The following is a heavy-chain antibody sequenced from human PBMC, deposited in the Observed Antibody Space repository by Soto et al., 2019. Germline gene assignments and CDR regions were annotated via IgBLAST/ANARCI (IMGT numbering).Heavy chain of an antibody. D-gene: IGHD6-19*01. CDR2: ISSSGDRT. J-gene: IGHJ4*02. Sequence: EVQVLESGGGLVQPGGSLRLSCAASGFTFSSYAMTWVRQAPGLGLEWVSGISSSGDRTHYADSVKGRFTISRDNSENTVSLQMNSLTADDTAVYYCAKGLGSSGWSDYDYWGQGTLVTVSS. CDR3: AKGLGSSGWSDYDY. CDR1: GFTFSSYA. V-gene: IGHV3-23*01.